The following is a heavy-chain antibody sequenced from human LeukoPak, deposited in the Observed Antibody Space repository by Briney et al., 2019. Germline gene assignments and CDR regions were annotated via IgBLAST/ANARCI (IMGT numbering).Heavy chain of an antibody. Sequence: GESLKISCKGSGYSFTSYWIGWVRQMPGKGLEWMGWMSAYNGKTNYAHSLQGRVTVTAGTSTSTAYMELRSLKSEDTAVYYCARGMGYSYGHPQGAFDIWGQGTMVTVSS. J-gene: IGHJ3*02. D-gene: IGHD5-18*01. CDR3: ARGMGYSYGHPQGAFDI. CDR2: MSAYNGKT. CDR1: GYSFTSYW. V-gene: IGHV1-18*04.